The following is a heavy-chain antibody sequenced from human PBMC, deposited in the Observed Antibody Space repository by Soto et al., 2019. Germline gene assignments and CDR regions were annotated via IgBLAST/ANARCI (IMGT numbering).Heavy chain of an antibody. Sequence: SEILSLTCAVYGGSFSGYYWSWIRQPPGKGLEWIGEINHSGSTNYNPSLKSRVTISVDTSKNQFSLKLSSVTAADTAVYYCARTGSTHYYYGMDVWGQGTTVTVSS. CDR1: GGSFSGYY. CDR2: INHSGST. D-gene: IGHD6-13*01. J-gene: IGHJ6*02. CDR3: ARTGSTHYYYGMDV. V-gene: IGHV4-34*01.